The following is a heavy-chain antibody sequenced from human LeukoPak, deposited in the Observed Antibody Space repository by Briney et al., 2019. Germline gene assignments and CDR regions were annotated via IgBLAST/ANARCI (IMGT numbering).Heavy chain of an antibody. CDR2: ISSSSSTI. CDR3: ARVRTTVVMADAFDI. D-gene: IGHD4-23*01. J-gene: IGHJ3*02. CDR1: GFTFSSYS. V-gene: IGHV3-48*04. Sequence: GGSLRLSCAASGFTFSSYSMNWVRQAPGKGLEWVSYISSSSSTIYYADSVKGRFTISRDNAKTSLYLQMNSLRAEDTAVYYCARVRTTVVMADAFDIWGQGTMVTVSS.